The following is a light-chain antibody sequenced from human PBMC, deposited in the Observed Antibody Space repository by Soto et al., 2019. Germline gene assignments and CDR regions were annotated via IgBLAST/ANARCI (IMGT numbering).Light chain of an antibody. V-gene: IGKV3-11*01. CDR3: QQRSNWPPIT. CDR1: QSASSY. J-gene: IGKJ5*01. CDR2: DAS. Sequence: EIVLTQSPATLSLSPGEGATLSCRASQSASSYLAWYQQKPGQAPRLLIYDASNRATGIPARFSGSGSGTDFTLTISSLEPEDFAVYYCQQRSNWPPITFGQGTRLEIK.